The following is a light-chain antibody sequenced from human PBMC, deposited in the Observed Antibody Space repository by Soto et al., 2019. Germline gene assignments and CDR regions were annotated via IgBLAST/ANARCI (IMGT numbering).Light chain of an antibody. CDR3: QQYNNWPPRYT. Sequence: EIVMTQSPATLSVSPGERATLSCRASQSVSSNLAWYQQKPGQAPRLLIYGASTRDDGIPASFRGSGSVTEFALTISSMRSEEVAVYYCQQYNNWPPRYTFGQGTKLEIK. CDR2: GAS. CDR1: QSVSSN. V-gene: IGKV3-15*01. J-gene: IGKJ2*01.